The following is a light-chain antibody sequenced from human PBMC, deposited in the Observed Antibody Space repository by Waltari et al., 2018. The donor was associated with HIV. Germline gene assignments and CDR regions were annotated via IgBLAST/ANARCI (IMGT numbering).Light chain of an antibody. J-gene: IGLJ2*01. V-gene: IGLV3-1*01. Sequence: SYQLTQPPSVSVSPGQTATISGTGDDVGKKYGCWVQQKAGQSAVMVIYQDFNRPSGSPARFSGSNSGNTATLTVSGTQSMDEADYYCQTWDTSRGVVFGGGTKLTVL. CDR2: QDF. CDR1: DVGKKY. CDR3: QTWDTSRGVV.